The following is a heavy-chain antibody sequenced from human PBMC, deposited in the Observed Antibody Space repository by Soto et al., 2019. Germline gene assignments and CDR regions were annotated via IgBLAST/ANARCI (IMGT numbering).Heavy chain of an antibody. J-gene: IGHJ6*02. Sequence: GASVKVSCKASGYTFTGYYMHWVRQAPGQRLEWMGWINPNSGGTNYAQKLQGWVTMTRDTSISTAYMELSRLRSDDTAVYYCARDLLTRSPYGDYRNYYGMDVWGQGTTVTVSS. CDR3: ARDLLTRSPYGDYRNYYGMDV. CDR2: INPNSGGT. V-gene: IGHV1-2*04. CDR1: GYTFTGYY. D-gene: IGHD4-17*01.